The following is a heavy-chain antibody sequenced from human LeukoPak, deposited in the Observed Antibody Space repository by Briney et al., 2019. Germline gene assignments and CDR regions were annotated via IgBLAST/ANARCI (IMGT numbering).Heavy chain of an antibody. CDR2: INHSGST. CDR3: ASFTTKRWLQFSLAEGIDPLQFDY. J-gene: IGHJ4*02. V-gene: IGHV4-34*01. D-gene: IGHD5-24*01. CDR1: GGSFSGYY. Sequence: SETLSLTCAVYGGSFSGYYWTWIRQPPGKGLEWIGEINHSGSTNYNPSLNSRVTISVATSKNQFSLKLSSVTAADTAVYYCASFTTKRWLQFSLAEGIDPLQFDYWGQGTLVTVSS.